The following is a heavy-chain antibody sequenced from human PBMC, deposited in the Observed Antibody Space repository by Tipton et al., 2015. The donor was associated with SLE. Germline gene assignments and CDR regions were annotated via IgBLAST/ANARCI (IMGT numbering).Heavy chain of an antibody. CDR2: IYYSGST. CDR3: ARHREDIVVVVAAPFDY. D-gene: IGHD2-15*01. CDR1: GESSSVYY. V-gene: IGHV4-34*01. Sequence: TLSLTCDVYGESSSVYYWAWIRQTPGKGLEWIGSIYYSGSTYYNPSLKSRVTISVDTSKNQFSLKLSSVTAADTAVYYCARHREDIVVVVAAPFDYWGQGTLVTVSS. J-gene: IGHJ4*02.